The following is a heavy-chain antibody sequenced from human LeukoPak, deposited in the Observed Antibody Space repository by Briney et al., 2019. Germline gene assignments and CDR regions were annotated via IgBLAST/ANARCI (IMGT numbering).Heavy chain of an antibody. D-gene: IGHD2-15*01. V-gene: IGHV3-33*01. CDR1: GFTFNYYA. CDR3: ARDRCSGGRCYSLSVGYMDV. J-gene: IGHJ6*03. CDR2: IRYDGRTQ. Sequence: GGSLRLSCAASGFTFNYYAMHWVRQAPGKGLEWVAVIRYDGRTQYYADSVKGRFTISRDNAKNSLYLQMNSLRAEDTAVYYCARDRCSGGRCYSLSVGYMDVWGKGTTVTVSS.